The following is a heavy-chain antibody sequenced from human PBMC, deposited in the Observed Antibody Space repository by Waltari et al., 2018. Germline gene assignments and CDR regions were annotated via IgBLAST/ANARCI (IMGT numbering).Heavy chain of an antibody. CDR3: ARVGHYDILTVPRRAAVNGFDP. J-gene: IGHJ5*02. CDR2: IIPIFGTA. Sequence: QVQLVQSGAEVKKPGSSVKVSCKASGGTFSSYAISWVRQAPGQGLEWMGGIIPIFGTANYARKFKGRGTITTDESTSTAYMELSSLRSEDTAVYYCARVGHYDILTVPRRAAVNGFDPWGQGTLVTVSS. V-gene: IGHV1-69*05. D-gene: IGHD3-9*01. CDR1: GGTFSSYA.